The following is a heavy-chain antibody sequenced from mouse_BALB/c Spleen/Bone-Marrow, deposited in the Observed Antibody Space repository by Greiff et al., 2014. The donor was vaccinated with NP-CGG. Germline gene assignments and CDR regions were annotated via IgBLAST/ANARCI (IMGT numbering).Heavy chain of an antibody. J-gene: IGHJ3*01. D-gene: IGHD4-1*01. Sequence: VQLQQSGVELVRPGTSVKVSCKASGYAFTNYWIERVKQRPGQGLEWIGVINPGSGGINYNEKFKGKATLTADKSSNTAYMQLSSLTSDDSAVYFCARELGRGFAYWGQGTLVTVSA. CDR3: ARELGRGFAY. V-gene: IGHV1-54*01. CDR1: GYAFTNYW. CDR2: INPGSGGI.